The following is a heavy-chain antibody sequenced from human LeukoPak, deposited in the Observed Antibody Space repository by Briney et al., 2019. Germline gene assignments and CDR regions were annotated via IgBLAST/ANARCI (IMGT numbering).Heavy chain of an antibody. CDR3: AKVSWANYFDY. D-gene: IGHD6-13*01. J-gene: IGHJ4*02. CDR2: ISGSGGNT. V-gene: IGHV3-23*01. Sequence: GXSLRLSCAASGFIFSSYAMSWVRQAPGKGLEWVSAISGSGGNTYYADSVRGRFTISRDNSKNTLYLQMNSLRAEDTAIYYCAKVSWANYFDYWGQGTLVTVSS. CDR1: GFIFSSYA.